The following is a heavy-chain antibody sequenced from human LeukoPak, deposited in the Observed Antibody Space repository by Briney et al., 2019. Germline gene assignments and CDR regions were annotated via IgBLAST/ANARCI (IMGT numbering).Heavy chain of an antibody. J-gene: IGHJ4*02. CDR1: GYAFTNYV. V-gene: IGHV1-18*01. CDR2: ISVYNGNT. CDR3: ARVGYDILTGADY. Sequence: ASVKVSCKASGYAFTNYVISWVRQAPGQGLEWMGWISVYNGNTNYAQKLQGRVTMTTDTSTSTAYMELRSLRSDDTAVYYCARVGYDILTGADYWGQGTLVTVSS. D-gene: IGHD3-9*01.